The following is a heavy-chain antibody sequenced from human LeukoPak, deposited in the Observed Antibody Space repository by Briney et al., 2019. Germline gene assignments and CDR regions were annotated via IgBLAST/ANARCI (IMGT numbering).Heavy chain of an antibody. CDR2: INSDATST. Sequence: GGSLRLSCAASGLSFSPYWMHWVRQAPGKGLVWVSHINSDATSTTYADSVKGRFTISRDNAKNTLYLHMNSLRVEDTAVYYCARGVGGFDYWGQGTLVTVSS. CDR1: GLSFSPYW. J-gene: IGHJ4*02. D-gene: IGHD1-26*01. CDR3: ARGVGGFDY. V-gene: IGHV3-74*03.